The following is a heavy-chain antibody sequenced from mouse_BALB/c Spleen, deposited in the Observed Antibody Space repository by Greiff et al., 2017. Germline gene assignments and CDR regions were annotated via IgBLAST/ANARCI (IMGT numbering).Heavy chain of an antibody. D-gene: IGHD1-2*01. CDR1: GYTFTSYW. CDR3: TSFTTATVDY. V-gene: IGHV1S22*01. CDR2: IYPGSGST. Sequence: LQQPGSELVRPGASVKLSCKASGYTFTSYWMHWVQQRPGQGLEWIGNIYPGSGSTNYDEKFKSKATLTVDTSSSTAYMQLSSLTSEDSAVYYCTSFTTATVDYWGQGTTLTVSA. J-gene: IGHJ2*01.